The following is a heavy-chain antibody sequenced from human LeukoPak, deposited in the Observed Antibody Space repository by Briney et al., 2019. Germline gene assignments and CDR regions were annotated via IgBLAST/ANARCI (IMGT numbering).Heavy chain of an antibody. CDR2: ITDTGGRA. D-gene: IGHD6-19*01. V-gene: IGHV3-23*01. CDR1: GFTFRDSA. J-gene: IGHJ4*02. Sequence: PGGSLTLACAASGFTFRDSAMTWVRQTPGRGLEWVSTITDTGGRAYYVDSVKGRFTISRDNSWDTLFLQMNSLRPEDTAMYYCARGSGWYQWGQGTLVPVSS. CDR3: ARGSGWYQ.